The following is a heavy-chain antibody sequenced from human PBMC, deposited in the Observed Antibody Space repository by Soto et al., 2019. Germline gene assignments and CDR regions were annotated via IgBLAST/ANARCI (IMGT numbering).Heavy chain of an antibody. V-gene: IGHV3-23*01. CDR3: AKPVTRIYLEYYFDY. J-gene: IGHJ4*02. CDR2: ISGSGGST. Sequence: GGSLRLSCAASGFTFSSYAMSWVRQAPGKGLEWVSAISGSGGSTYYADSVKGRFTISRDNSKNTLYLQMNSLRAEDTAVYYSAKPVTRIYLEYYFDYWGQGTLVTVSS. D-gene: IGHD1-26*01. CDR1: GFTFSSYA.